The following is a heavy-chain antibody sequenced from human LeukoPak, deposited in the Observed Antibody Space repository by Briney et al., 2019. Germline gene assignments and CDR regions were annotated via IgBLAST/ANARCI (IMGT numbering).Heavy chain of an antibody. D-gene: IGHD4-23*01. CDR2: IIPIFGTA. CDR1: GGISISYA. Sequence: GSSVKVSCKASGGISISYAISWVRRAPGQGLEWMGGIIPIFGTANYAQKFQGRVTITAAESTSAAYMELSSLRSDDTAVYYFARRITVVPGDGFDPWGQGTLVTVSS. V-gene: IGHV1-69*01. J-gene: IGHJ5*02. CDR3: ARRITVVPGDGFDP.